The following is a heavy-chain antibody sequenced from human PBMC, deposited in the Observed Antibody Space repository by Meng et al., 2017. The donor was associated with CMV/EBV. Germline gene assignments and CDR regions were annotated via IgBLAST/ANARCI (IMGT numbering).Heavy chain of an antibody. V-gene: IGHV1-18*01. D-gene: IGHD2-21*01. Sequence: QLVQYGVEVKKPGASLKVSCKASGYTFTGYGISWVRQAPGQGLECMGWISVYNGHTNFAQNLQGRVTMTTDTSTSTAYVELRSLRSDDTAIYYCARGVPLGIIYSFDYWGQGTLVTVSS. CDR3: ARGVPLGIIYSFDY. J-gene: IGHJ4*01. CDR1: GYTFTGYG. CDR2: ISVYNGHT.